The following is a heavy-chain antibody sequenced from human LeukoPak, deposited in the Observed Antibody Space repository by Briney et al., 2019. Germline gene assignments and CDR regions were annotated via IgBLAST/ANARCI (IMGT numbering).Heavy chain of an antibody. CDR2: IIPVLNIT. Sequence: FSVTVSCKASGGTFSSSAITWVRPAPGQGLEWMGRIIPVLNITNYAQKFQGRVTITADTSTSTAYMELSSLRSEETAVYYCARDQGLTAPPPYGLDVWGQGFAVTVSS. V-gene: IGHV1-69*04. CDR3: ARDQGLTAPPPYGLDV. J-gene: IGHJ6*02. CDR1: GGTFSSSA. D-gene: IGHD5-18*01.